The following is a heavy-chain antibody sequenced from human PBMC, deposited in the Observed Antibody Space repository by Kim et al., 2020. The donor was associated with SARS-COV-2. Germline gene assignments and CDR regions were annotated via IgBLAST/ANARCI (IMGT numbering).Heavy chain of an antibody. J-gene: IGHJ6*02. D-gene: IGHD1-7*01. CDR2: TRNKANSYTT. V-gene: IGHV3-72*01. Sequence: GGSLRLSCAASGFTVSDHYMDWVRQAPGKGLEWVGRTRNKANSYTTEYAASVKGRFTISRDNSKSSLYLQMNSLKTEDTAVYYCSRGAVGRELRDGSNSLHYNYGMDVWGQGTTVTVSS. CDR1: GFTVSDHY. CDR3: SRGAVGRELRDGSNSLHYNYGMDV.